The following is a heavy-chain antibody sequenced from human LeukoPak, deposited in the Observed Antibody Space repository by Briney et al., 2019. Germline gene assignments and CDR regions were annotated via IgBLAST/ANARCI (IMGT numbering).Heavy chain of an antibody. V-gene: IGHV1-2*02. CDR3: ARFYDSSAYYRNNWFDP. Sequence: EASVKVSCKASGYTFTGYYMHWVRQAPGQGLEWMGWINPMNGGTDYAQKFQGRVTMTRDTSISTAYMELSRLRSDDTAMYYCARFYDSSAYYRNNWFDPWGQGTLVTVSS. CDR1: GYTFTGYY. CDR2: INPMNGGT. D-gene: IGHD3-22*01. J-gene: IGHJ5*02.